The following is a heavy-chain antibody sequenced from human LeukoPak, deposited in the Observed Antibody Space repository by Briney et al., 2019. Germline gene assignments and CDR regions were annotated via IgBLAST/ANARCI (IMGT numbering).Heavy chain of an antibody. V-gene: IGHV1-2*02. CDR3: ARGGAAAGYYYYYYMDV. CDR2: INPNSGGT. Sequence: ASVKVSCKASGYTFTGYYMHWVRQAPGQGLEWMGWINPNSGGTNYAQKFQGRVTMTRDTSIGTAYMELSRLRSDDTAVYYCARGGAAAGYYYYYYMDVWGKGTTVTVSS. CDR1: GYTFTGYY. D-gene: IGHD6-13*01. J-gene: IGHJ6*03.